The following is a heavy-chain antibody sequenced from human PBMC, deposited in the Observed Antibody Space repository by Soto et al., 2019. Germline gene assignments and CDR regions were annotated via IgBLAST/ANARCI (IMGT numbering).Heavy chain of an antibody. CDR2: ISSTGNTI. V-gene: IGHV3-48*02. Sequence: EVQLVESGGGLVQPGGSLRLSCAASGFTFSSYSMNWVRQAPGKGLEWVSHISSTGNTIYYADSLKGRFTISRDNAKNSLYLQMNSLKDEDTAVYYCARDRGVSSLENPNYWGQGTLVTVSS. J-gene: IGHJ4*02. CDR3: ARDRGVSSLENPNY. CDR1: GFTFSSYS. D-gene: IGHD1-26*01.